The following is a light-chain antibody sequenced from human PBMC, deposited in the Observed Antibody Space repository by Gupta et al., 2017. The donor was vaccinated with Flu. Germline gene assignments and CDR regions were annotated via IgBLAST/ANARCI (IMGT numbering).Light chain of an antibody. V-gene: IGKV4-1*01. CDR3: HQYYSTPPYT. J-gene: IGKJ2*01. Sequence: DIVMTQSPDSLAVSLGERATINCKSCQSVLYSSNNKNYIAWYQQKPGQPPKLLVYWASTRESGVPDRFSGSGSGTDFTLTISSMQAEDVAIYYCHQYYSTPPYTFGQGTKLEIK. CDR2: WAS. CDR1: QSVLYSSNNKNY.